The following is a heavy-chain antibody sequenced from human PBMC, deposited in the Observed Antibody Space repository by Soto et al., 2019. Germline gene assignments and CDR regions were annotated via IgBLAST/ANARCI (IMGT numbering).Heavy chain of an antibody. CDR2: IYYSGST. CDR1: GGSISSYY. D-gene: IGHD4-17*01. Sequence: SETLSLTCTVSGGSISSYYWSWIRQPPGKGLEWIGYIYYSGSTNYNPSLKSRVTISVDTSKNQFSLKLSSVTAADTAVYYCARDVQTTVTTYYFDYWGQGTLVTVSS. J-gene: IGHJ4*02. CDR3: ARDVQTTVTTYYFDY. V-gene: IGHV4-59*01.